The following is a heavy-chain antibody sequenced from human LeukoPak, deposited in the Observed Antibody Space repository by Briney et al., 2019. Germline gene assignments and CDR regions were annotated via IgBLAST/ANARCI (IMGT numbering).Heavy chain of an antibody. CDR1: GFTFSSYA. CDR2: ISGSGGST. Sequence: GESLRLSCAASGFTFSSYAVTWVRQAPGKGLEWVSGISGSGGSTYYADSVKGRFTISRDNSKNSLYLQMNSLRVEDTAVYYCARDPYYYASGNWGQGTLVTVSS. CDR3: ARDPYYYASGN. D-gene: IGHD3-10*01. V-gene: IGHV3-23*01. J-gene: IGHJ4*02.